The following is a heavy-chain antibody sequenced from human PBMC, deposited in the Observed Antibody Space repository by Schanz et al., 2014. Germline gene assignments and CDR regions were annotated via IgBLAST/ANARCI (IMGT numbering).Heavy chain of an antibody. J-gene: IGHJ5*02. CDR1: GGSISSGGYY. CDR3: ARAVGGNSALEWFDP. V-gene: IGHV4-31*03. Sequence: QVQLQESGPGLVKPSQTLSLTCTVSGGSISSGGYYWSWIRQHPGKGLEWIGYIYYSGSTYYNPSRRSRFTISMDTATTQVSLNRTSVTAADTAVYYCARAVGGNSALEWFDPWGQGTLVTVSS. D-gene: IGHD2-21*01. CDR2: IYYSGST.